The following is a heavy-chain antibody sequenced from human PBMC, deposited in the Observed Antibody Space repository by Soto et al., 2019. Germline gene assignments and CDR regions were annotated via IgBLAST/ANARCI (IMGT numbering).Heavy chain of an antibody. V-gene: IGHV4-4*02. J-gene: IGHJ6*02. Sequence: QVKLQESGPGLVKPSGTLSLTCAVSGGSISSSNWWSWVRQPPGKGLEWIGEIYHSGSTNYNPSRKSRVTISVHKSMTQFSLMLSSVTAADTAVYYCARLVGGYYYGMDVWCQGTRVTVSS. CDR3: ARLVGGYYYGMDV. CDR2: IYHSGST. CDR1: GGSISSSNW. D-gene: IGHD2-2*01.